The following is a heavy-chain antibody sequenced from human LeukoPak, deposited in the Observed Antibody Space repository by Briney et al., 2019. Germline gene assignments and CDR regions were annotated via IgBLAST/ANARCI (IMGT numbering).Heavy chain of an antibody. D-gene: IGHD6-13*01. CDR2: INPNSGGT. CDR3: ARAGTLYYYYGMDV. CDR1: GYTFTGYY. Sequence: GASVKVSCKASGYTFTGYYMHWVRQAPGQGLEWMGWINPNSGGTNYAQKFQGWVTMTRDTSISTAYMELSRLRSEDTAVYYCARAGTLYYYYGMDVWGQGTTVTVSS. J-gene: IGHJ6*02. V-gene: IGHV1-2*04.